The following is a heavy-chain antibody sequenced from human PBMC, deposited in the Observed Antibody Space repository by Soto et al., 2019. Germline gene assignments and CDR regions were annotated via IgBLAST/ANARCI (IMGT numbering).Heavy chain of an antibody. CDR3: ARDLVRSGGSRNPNWFDP. D-gene: IGHD2-15*01. CDR2: INPNSGGT. J-gene: IGHJ5*02. Sequence: ASVKISCKASGYTFTGYYMHWVRQAPGQGLEWMGWINPNSGGTNYAQKFQGWVTMTRDTSISTAYMELSRLGSDDTAVYYCARDLVRSGGSRNPNWFDPWGQGTLVTVSS. V-gene: IGHV1-2*04. CDR1: GYTFTGYY.